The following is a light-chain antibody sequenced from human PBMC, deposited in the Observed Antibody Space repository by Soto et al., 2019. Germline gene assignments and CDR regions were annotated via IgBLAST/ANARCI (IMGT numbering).Light chain of an antibody. Sequence: DIVLTQSPAPLSVSPGETTRPSCKASQSINSDVAWYQQKVGQTPRLLIYDASNRATGIPARFSGSWSGTDFTLTISRLEPEDVAVYFCQQYGNSPLTFGGGTKVDIK. CDR1: QSINSD. CDR2: DAS. CDR3: QQYGNSPLT. J-gene: IGKJ4*01. V-gene: IGKV3-11*01.